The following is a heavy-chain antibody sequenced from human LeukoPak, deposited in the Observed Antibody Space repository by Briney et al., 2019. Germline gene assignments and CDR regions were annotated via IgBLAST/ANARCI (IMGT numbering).Heavy chain of an antibody. V-gene: IGHV1-18*01. Sequence: GASVKVSCKASGYTFTSYGISWVRQAPGQGLERMGWISAYNGNTNYAQKLQGRVTMTTDTSTSTAYMELRSLRSDDTAVYYCARSPGIAARPPFDYWGQGTLVTVSS. CDR2: ISAYNGNT. CDR1: GYTFTSYG. J-gene: IGHJ4*02. CDR3: ARSPGIAARPPFDY. D-gene: IGHD6-6*01.